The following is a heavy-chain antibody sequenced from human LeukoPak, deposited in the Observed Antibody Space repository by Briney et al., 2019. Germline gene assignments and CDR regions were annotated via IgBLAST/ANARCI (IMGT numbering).Heavy chain of an antibody. V-gene: IGHV4-59*01. CDR2: IYYSGST. D-gene: IGHD6-6*01. CDR1: GGSISSYY. CDR3: ARMQLAEYYFDY. Sequence: SETLSLTCTVSGGSISSYYWSWIRQPPGKGLEWIGYIYYSGSTNYNPSLKSRVTISVDTSKNQFSLKLSSVTAADTAVYYCARMQLAEYYFDYWGQGTLVTVSS. J-gene: IGHJ4*02.